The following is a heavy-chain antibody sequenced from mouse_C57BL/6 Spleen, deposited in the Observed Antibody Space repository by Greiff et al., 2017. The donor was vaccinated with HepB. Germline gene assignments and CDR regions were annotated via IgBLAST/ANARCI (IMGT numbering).Heavy chain of an antibody. V-gene: IGHV1-7*01. J-gene: IGHJ1*03. CDR2: INPSSGYT. Sequence: VQRVESGAELAKPGASVKLSCKASGYTFTSYWMHWVKQRPGQGLEWIGYINPSSGYTKYNQKFKDKATLTADKSSSTAYMQLSSLTYEDSAVYYCARETLTTGYFDVWGTGTTVTVSS. D-gene: IGHD1-1*01. CDR3: ARETLTTGYFDV. CDR1: GYTFTSYW.